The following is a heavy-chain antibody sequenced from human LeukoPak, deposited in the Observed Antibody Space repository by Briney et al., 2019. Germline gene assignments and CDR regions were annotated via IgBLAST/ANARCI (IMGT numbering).Heavy chain of an antibody. Sequence: PGGSLRLSCAASGFTFGTYAMSWVRQAPGKGLEWVSAISSSGDSTYSADSVKGRFTISRDNSGNTLYLQMNSLRAEDTAVYYCAKPYSNSIYFDYWGQGTLVTVSS. V-gene: IGHV3-23*01. J-gene: IGHJ4*02. CDR2: ISSSGDST. CDR1: GFTFGTYA. D-gene: IGHD4-23*01. CDR3: AKPYSNSIYFDY.